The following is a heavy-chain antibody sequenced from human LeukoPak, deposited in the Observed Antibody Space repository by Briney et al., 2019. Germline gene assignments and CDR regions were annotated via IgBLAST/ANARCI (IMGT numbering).Heavy chain of an antibody. V-gene: IGHV4-38-2*02. Sequence: SETLSLTCSVSGYSISSGYYWDWIRQPPGKGLEWIASIYHSGKSYYNPSLESRVTISVDTSKNEISLKLRSVTAADTAVYYCARAYSSSWYFNWFDPWGQGTLVTVSS. CDR2: IYHSGKS. CDR3: ARAYSSSWYFNWFDP. CDR1: GYSISSGYY. J-gene: IGHJ5*02. D-gene: IGHD6-13*01.